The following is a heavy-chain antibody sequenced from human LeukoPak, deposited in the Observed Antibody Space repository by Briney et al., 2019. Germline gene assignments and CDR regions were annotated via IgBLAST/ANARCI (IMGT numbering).Heavy chain of an antibody. CDR3: ARGPTSPHYFDY. Sequence: SETLSLTCTVSGGSISSYYWSWIRQPPGKGLEWIGYIYYSGSTNYNPSLKSRVTISVDTSKNQFSLKLSSVTAADTAVYYCARGPTSPHYFDYWGQGTLVTVSS. V-gene: IGHV4-59*01. D-gene: IGHD2-2*01. J-gene: IGHJ4*02. CDR2: IYYSGST. CDR1: GGSISSYY.